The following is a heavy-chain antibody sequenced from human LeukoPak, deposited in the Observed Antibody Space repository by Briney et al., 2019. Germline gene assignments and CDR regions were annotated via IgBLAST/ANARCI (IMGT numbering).Heavy chain of an antibody. CDR2: INPNSGGT. CDR3: ARGGPDLNGGELYYFDH. CDR1: GYTFTAYY. J-gene: IGHJ4*02. D-gene: IGHD3-9*01. V-gene: IGHV1-2*02. Sequence: RASVKVSCKASGYTFTAYYMHWVRQAPGQGLEWVGCINPNSGGTHYAHTFQGRVTLTRDTSISTLYMELSRLTSDDTAVYYCARGGPDLNGGELYYFDHWGQGILVTVSS.